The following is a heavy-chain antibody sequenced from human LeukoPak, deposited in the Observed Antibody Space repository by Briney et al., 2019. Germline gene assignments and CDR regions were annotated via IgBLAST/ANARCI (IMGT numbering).Heavy chain of an antibody. CDR3: ASGLMVRGVISD. CDR1: GGSISSGGYS. CDR2: IYHSGST. D-gene: IGHD3-10*01. V-gene: IGHV4-30-2*01. Sequence: PSETLSLTCAVSGGSISSGGYSWSWIRQPPGKGLEWIGYIYHSGSTYYNPSLKSRVTISVDRSKNQFSPKLSSVTAADTAVYYCASGLMVRGVISDWGQGTLVTVSS. J-gene: IGHJ4*02.